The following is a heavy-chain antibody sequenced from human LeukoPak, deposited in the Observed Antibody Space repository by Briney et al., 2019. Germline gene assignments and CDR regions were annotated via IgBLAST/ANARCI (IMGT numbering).Heavy chain of an antibody. J-gene: IGHJ6*03. CDR1: GASIRSSSNY. CDR2: IYYSGST. CDR3: ARRPDSPSRYYYYMDV. Sequence: PSETLSLTCTVSGASIRSSSNYWGWIRQPPGKGLEWIGNIYYSGSTYYNPSLKSRVTIPVDTSKNQFSLKLSSVTAADTAVYYCARRPDSPSRYYYYMDVWGKGTTVTVSS. V-gene: IGHV4-39*01. D-gene: IGHD6-6*01.